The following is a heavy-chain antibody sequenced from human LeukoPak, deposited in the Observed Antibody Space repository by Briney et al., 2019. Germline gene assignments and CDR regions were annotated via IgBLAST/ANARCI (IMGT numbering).Heavy chain of an antibody. J-gene: IGHJ4*02. CDR2: IYHSGST. V-gene: IGHV4-30-2*01. CDR1: GGSISSGGYT. D-gene: IGHD2-15*01. Sequence: SETLSLTCAVSGGSISSGGYTWSWIRQPPGKGLEWIGYIYHSGSTYYNPSLKSRVTISVDTSKNQFSLKLSSVTAADTAVYYCARKLVGYYFDYWGQGTLVTVSS. CDR3: ARKLVGYYFDY.